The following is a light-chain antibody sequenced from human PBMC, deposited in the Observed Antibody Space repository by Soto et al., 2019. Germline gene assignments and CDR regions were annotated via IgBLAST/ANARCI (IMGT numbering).Light chain of an antibody. Sequence: QSALTQPASVSGSPGQSITIACTGTSSDVGGYNHVSWYQVHPGKAPRLVIYDVSIRPPAVSDRFSGSTSGNTASLTISGLQAEDEADYYCSSYTATSPVVFGGGTKLTVL. CDR1: SSDVGGYNH. J-gene: IGLJ3*02. CDR3: SSYTATSPVV. V-gene: IGLV2-14*03. CDR2: DVS.